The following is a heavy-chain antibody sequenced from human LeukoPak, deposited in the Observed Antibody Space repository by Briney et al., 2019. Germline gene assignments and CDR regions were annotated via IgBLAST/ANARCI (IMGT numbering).Heavy chain of an antibody. CDR3: ARFGYSTSLDFYLDV. D-gene: IGHD6-13*01. J-gene: IGHJ2*01. CDR2: VHAGDSDA. CDR1: GFTFTNYW. V-gene: IGHV5-51*01. Sequence: GESLKISCQASGFTFTNYWIAWVRQMPGKGVEWMGIVHAGDSDARYSPSFQDQVTMSADKSISTAYLQWNSLRASDSAMYFCARFGYSTSLDFYLDVWGRGTLVAVSS.